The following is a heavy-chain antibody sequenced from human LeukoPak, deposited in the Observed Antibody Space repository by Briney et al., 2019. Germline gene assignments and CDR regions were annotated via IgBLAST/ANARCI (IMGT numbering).Heavy chain of an antibody. CDR3: ARVNPTNSGFYAY. V-gene: IGHV3-74*01. Sequence: GGSLRLSCAASGFTFSTYWMHWLRQAPGEGLVWVSRITSDGITTTYADSVKGRFTISRDNAKNTLYLQMSSLRAEDTAVYYCARVNPTNSGFYAYWGQGTLVTVSS. J-gene: IGHJ4*02. CDR1: GFTFSTYW. CDR2: ITSDGITT. D-gene: IGHD3-22*01.